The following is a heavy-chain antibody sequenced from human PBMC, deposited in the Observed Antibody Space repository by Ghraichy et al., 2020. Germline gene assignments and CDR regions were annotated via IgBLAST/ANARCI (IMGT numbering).Heavy chain of an antibody. J-gene: IGHJ6*02. CDR2: ISSSSSYI. CDR3: AVSIAVAGPYGMDV. D-gene: IGHD6-19*01. CDR1: GFTFSSYS. Sequence: LTCAASGFTFSSYSMNWVRQAPGKGLEWVSSISSSSSYIYYADSVKGRFTISRDNAKNSLYLQMNSLRAEDTAVYYCAVSIAVAGPYGMDVWGQGTTVTVSS. V-gene: IGHV3-21*01.